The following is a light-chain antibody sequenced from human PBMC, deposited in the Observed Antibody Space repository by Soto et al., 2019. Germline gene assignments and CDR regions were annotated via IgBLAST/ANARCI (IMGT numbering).Light chain of an antibody. Sequence: DIQMTQSPPSLSASVGDRVTITCRASQDIGNDLGWYQQKPGKAPKRLIYSTYSLQTGVPSRFSGSGSGTDFSLIISLLQPEDSATYFCLQHNSYPRTFGQGTKVEV. CDR1: QDIGND. CDR3: LQHNSYPRT. V-gene: IGKV1-17*01. J-gene: IGKJ1*01. CDR2: STY.